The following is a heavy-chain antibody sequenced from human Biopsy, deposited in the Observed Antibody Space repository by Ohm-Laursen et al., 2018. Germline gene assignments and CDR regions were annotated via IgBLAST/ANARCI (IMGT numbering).Heavy chain of an antibody. Sequence: SETLSLTCVVFGRTFSDYRWTWIRQPPGKGLEWIGQINQAGTTNYNPSLKSRVTISADTSKNQFSLKLGSVTVADTAVFYCARRGSGGRSFDYWGQGSLVTVSS. J-gene: IGHJ4*02. CDR3: ARRGSGGRSFDY. D-gene: IGHD2-15*01. V-gene: IGHV4-34*01. CDR2: INQAGTT. CDR1: GRTFSDYR.